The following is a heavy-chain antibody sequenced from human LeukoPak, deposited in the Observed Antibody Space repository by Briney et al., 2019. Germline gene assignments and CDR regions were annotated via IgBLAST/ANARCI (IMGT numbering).Heavy chain of an antibody. CDR3: ARHKGVLRYFD. CDR1: GGSISSYY. J-gene: IGHJ4*02. Sequence: SETLSLTCTVSGGSISSYYWSWIRQPPGKGLEWIGYIYYSGSTNYNPSLKSRVTISVDTSKNQFSLKLSSVTAADTAVYYCARHKGVLRYFDWGQGTLVTVSS. CDR2: IYYSGST. V-gene: IGHV4-59*08. D-gene: IGHD3-9*01.